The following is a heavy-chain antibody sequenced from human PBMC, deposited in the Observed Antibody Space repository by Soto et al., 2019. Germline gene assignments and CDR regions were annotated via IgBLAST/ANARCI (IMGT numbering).Heavy chain of an antibody. CDR2: IKPDESEK. Sequence: EVQLVESGGGLVQPGGSLRLSCTASGFTFSDSWMTWVRQAPGQGLEWVARIKPDESEKKYADSVKGRFSISRDNAKNSMYLQMASLRGEDTAVYYCVRGGSNYASWGQGTLVTVSS. J-gene: IGHJ5*02. D-gene: IGHD4-4*01. V-gene: IGHV3-7*01. CDR3: VRGGSNYAS. CDR1: GFTFSDSW.